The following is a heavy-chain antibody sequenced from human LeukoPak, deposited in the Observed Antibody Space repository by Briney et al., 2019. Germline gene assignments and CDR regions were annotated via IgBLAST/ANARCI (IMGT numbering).Heavy chain of an antibody. V-gene: IGHV3-23*01. CDR3: AKQGYYYDSSGYAYFDY. Sequence: PGGSLRLSCAASGFTFSSYAMSWVRQAPGKGLEWVSAISGSGGSTYYADSVKGRFTISRDNSKNTLYLQMNSLRAKDTAVYYCAKQGYYYDSSGYAYFDYWGQGTLVTVSS. D-gene: IGHD3-22*01. CDR2: ISGSGGST. CDR1: GFTFSSYA. J-gene: IGHJ4*02.